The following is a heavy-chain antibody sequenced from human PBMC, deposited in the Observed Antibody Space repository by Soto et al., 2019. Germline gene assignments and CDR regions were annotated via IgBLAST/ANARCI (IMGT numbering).Heavy chain of an antibody. CDR2: IYHSGST. CDR3: ARVAGLRDIAAPFDP. J-gene: IGHJ5*02. D-gene: IGHD6-13*01. V-gene: IGHV4-30-2*01. CDR1: GGSISSGGYS. Sequence: SETLSLTCAVSGGSISSGGYSWSWIRQPPGKGLEWIGYIYHSGSTYYNPSLKSRVTISVDRSKNQFSLKLSSVTAADTAVYYCARVAGLRDIAAPFDPWGQGTLVTVSS.